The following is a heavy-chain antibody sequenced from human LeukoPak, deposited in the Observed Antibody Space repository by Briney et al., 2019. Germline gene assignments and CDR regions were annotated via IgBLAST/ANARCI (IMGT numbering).Heavy chain of an antibody. CDR1: GFTFSSYA. V-gene: IGHV3-23*01. D-gene: IGHD3-10*01. Sequence: GGSLRLSCAASGFTFSSYAMSWVRQAPGKGLEWVSAISGSGGSTYYADSVKGRFTISRDNSKNTLYLQMNSLRAEDTAVYYCAKDLPNYYGSGSYYNVDPFDYWGQGTLVTVSS. CDR2: ISGSGGST. CDR3: AKDLPNYYGSGSYYNVDPFDY. J-gene: IGHJ4*02.